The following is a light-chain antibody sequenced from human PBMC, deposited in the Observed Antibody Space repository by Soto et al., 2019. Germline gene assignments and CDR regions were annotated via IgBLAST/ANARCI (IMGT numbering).Light chain of an antibody. CDR1: QSISSW. CDR3: QQYNSYWRT. Sequence: DIQMTQSPSTLSSSVGDRVTITCRASQSISSWLAWYQQKPGKAPKLLIYKASSLDSGVPSRFSGSGSGTKFPLNISSREPDDFANCYCQQYNSYWRTFGEGTKVEIK. V-gene: IGKV1-5*03. J-gene: IGKJ1*01. CDR2: KAS.